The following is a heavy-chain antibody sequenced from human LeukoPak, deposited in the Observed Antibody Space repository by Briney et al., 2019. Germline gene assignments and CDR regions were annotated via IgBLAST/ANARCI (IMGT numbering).Heavy chain of an antibody. CDR2: INPDSGGT. Sequence: ASVKVSCKASGYTFTGYYMHWVRQAPRQGLEWMGWINPDSGGTDYAQKFQGGVTMTRDTSISTAYMELSRLRSDDTAVYYCAREGDYYDRSGAFDFWGQGTLVTVSS. V-gene: IGHV1-2*02. CDR3: AREGDYYDRSGAFDF. J-gene: IGHJ4*02. D-gene: IGHD3-22*01. CDR1: GYTFTGYY.